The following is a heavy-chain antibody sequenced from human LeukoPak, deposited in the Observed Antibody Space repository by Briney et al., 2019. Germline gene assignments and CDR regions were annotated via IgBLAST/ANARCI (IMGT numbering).Heavy chain of an antibody. D-gene: IGHD3-22*01. CDR2: SYYSAST. J-gene: IGHJ3*02. CDR3: ARAIGWDYYDSSGVDGAFDI. Sequence: SDTLSLTCTASGGSISSYYLSWIRQPPGKELESFGYSYYSASTNYNLSLKSQVTILEYTSKNQFSLTLSSVSAAVSPVRYCARAIGWDYYDSSGVDGAFDIWGQGTMVTVSS. CDR1: GGSISSYY. V-gene: IGHV4-59*07.